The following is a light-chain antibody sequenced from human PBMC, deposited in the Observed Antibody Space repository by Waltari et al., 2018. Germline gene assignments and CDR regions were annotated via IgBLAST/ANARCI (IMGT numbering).Light chain of an antibody. CDR1: KSVSSY. V-gene: IGKV3-11*01. CDR3: QQRSNWRFT. J-gene: IGKJ3*01. CDR2: DAS. Sequence: EIVLTQSPATLSLSPGERATLSCRASKSVSSYLAWYQQKPSQAPRLLIYDASNRATGIPARFSGSGSGTDFTLTISSLEPEDFAVYYCQQRSNWRFTFGPGTKVDIK.